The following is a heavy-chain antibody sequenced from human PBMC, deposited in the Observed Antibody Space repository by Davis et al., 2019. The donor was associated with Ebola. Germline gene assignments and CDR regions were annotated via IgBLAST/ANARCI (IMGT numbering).Heavy chain of an antibody. D-gene: IGHD6-6*01. J-gene: IGHJ4*02. CDR1: GYTFTSYN. V-gene: IGHV1-46*01. Sequence: SVTVSCMASGYTFTSYNLHWLRQPPEQGIEWMGIINPSGGNTSYAQKFQGRVTMTRDTSTSTVYMELSSLRSEDTAGYYCAINGGKAARPGGSFDYWGQGTLVTVSS. CDR2: INPSGGNT. CDR3: AINGGKAARPGGSFDY.